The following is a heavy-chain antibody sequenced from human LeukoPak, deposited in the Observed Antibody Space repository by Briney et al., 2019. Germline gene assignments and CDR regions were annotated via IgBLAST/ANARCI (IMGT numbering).Heavy chain of an antibody. CDR1: GFTFSSCA. D-gene: IGHD3-10*01. J-gene: IGHJ4*02. CDR2: ISGSGGST. Sequence: GGSLRLSCAASGFTFSSCAMSWVRQAPGKGREGVSAISGSGGSTYYADSVKGRFTISRDNFKNTLYLQMNSLRAEDTAVYHCARGYYGSGSYYRRPDYWGQGTLVTVSS. CDR3: ARGYYGSGSYYRRPDY. V-gene: IGHV3-23*01.